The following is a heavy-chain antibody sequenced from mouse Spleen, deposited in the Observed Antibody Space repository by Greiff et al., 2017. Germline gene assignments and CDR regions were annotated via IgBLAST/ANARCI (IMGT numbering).Heavy chain of an antibody. CDR3: ARRGAYDGYYVWYFDV. Sequence: EVMLVESGGGLVKPGGSLKLSCAASGFTFSDYGMHWVRQAPEKGLEWVAYISSGSSTIYYADTVKGRFTISRDNAKNTLFLQMTSLRSEDTAMYYCARRGAYDGYYVWYFDVWGAGTTVTVSS. CDR1: GFTFSDYG. D-gene: IGHD2-3*01. CDR2: ISSGSSTI. V-gene: IGHV5-17*01. J-gene: IGHJ1*01.